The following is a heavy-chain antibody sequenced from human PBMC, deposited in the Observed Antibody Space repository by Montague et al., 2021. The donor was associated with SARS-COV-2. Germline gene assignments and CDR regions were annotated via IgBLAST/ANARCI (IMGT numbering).Heavy chain of an antibody. CDR3: ARPVSYYDILSSSTNWFDP. Sequence: SETLSLTCTVSGGSISSSSYYWGWIRQPPGKGLEWIGSIYYSGSTYYNPSLKSRVTISVDTSKNQFSLKLSSVTAADTAVYYCARPVSYYDILSSSTNWFDPLGQGTLVTVSS. CDR1: GGSISSSSYY. V-gene: IGHV4-39*01. CDR2: IYYSGST. J-gene: IGHJ5*02. D-gene: IGHD3-9*01.